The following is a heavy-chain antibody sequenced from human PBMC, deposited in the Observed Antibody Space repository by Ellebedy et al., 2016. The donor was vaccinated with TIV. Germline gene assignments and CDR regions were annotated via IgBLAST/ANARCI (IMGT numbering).Heavy chain of an antibody. CDR2: IYPGDSDT. CDR3: ARLAAGLYYYYYGMDV. J-gene: IGHJ6*02. V-gene: IGHV5-51*01. CDR1: GYMFSTYW. D-gene: IGHD6-19*01. Sequence: GESLKISCEGSGYMFSTYWIAWVRQMPGKGLEWMGIIYPGDSDTRYSPSFQGQVTISADKSISTAYLQWSSLKASDTAMYYCARLAAGLYYYYYGMDVWGQGTAATVSS.